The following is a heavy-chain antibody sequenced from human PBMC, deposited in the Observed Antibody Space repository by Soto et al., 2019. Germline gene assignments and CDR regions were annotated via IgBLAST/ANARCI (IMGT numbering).Heavy chain of an antibody. CDR2: ITDTGGDA. Sequence: GGSLRLSCVASGITFGNRAMSWVRQAPGEGLEWVSAITDTGGDAKYADSVRGRFAISRDNSKNTLYLQMSSLRAEDSAVYYCARGLKDSYPGSRIFDFWGRGTLVTVSS. CDR1: GITFGNRA. CDR3: ARGLKDSYPGSRIFDF. J-gene: IGHJ4*02. V-gene: IGHV3-23*01. D-gene: IGHD3-10*01.